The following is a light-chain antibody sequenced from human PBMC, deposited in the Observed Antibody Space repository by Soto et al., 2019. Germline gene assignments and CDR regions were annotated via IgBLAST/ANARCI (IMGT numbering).Light chain of an antibody. CDR3: QQYISYPYT. CDR2: DAS. V-gene: IGKV1-5*01. J-gene: IGKJ2*01. Sequence: GDRVTITCRASQTTNTWLAWYQQKPGTAPKLLIYDASSLEGGVPSRFSASGSGTEFTLTISSLQPDELATYYCQQYISYPYTFGQGPKVEIK. CDR1: QTTNTW.